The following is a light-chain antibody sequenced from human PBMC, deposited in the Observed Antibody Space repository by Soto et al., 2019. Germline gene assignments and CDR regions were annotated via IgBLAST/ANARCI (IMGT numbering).Light chain of an antibody. Sequence: EIVLTHSPGTPSLSPGEKATLSCRASQSVSSSYLAWYQQKPGQAPRLLIYGASSRATGIPDRFSGSGSGTDFTLTISRLEPEDFAVYYCQQYGSSPRTFGQGTKVDIK. V-gene: IGKV3-20*01. CDR3: QQYGSSPRT. J-gene: IGKJ1*01. CDR1: QSVSSSY. CDR2: GAS.